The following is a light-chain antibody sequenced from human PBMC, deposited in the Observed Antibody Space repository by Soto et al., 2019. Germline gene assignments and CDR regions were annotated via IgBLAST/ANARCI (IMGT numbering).Light chain of an antibody. CDR1: SSDIGAYDY. CDR3: SSYTSSSTYV. V-gene: IGLV2-14*01. J-gene: IGLJ1*01. Sequence: QSALTQPASLSGSPGQSITISCTGTSSDIGAYDYVSWFQQHPGKAPKLMISEVNNRPSGVSNRFSGSKSGNMAYLTISGLQVEDEADYYCSSYTSSSTYVFGTGTKLTVL. CDR2: EVN.